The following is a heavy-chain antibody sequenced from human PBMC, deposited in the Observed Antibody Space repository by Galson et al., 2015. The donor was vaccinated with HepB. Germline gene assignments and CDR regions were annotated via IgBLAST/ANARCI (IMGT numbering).Heavy chain of an antibody. V-gene: IGHV3-48*02. CDR2: INTIGSAI. D-gene: IGHD2/OR15-2a*01. J-gene: IGHJ5*02. CDR3: ARGLLKTFDP. CDR1: GFTFSSYT. Sequence: LRLACAGSGFTFSSYTMKWVRQAPGKGLEWVSYINTIGSAIYYAGSVKGRFTISRDNAKNSLCLQLNSLSDDGTAVYYGARGLLKTFDPWGQGTLVTVSS.